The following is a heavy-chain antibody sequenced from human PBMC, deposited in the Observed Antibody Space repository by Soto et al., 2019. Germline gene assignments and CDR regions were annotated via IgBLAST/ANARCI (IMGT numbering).Heavy chain of an antibody. J-gene: IGHJ6*02. CDR1: GFTFSSYE. CDR2: ISSSGSTI. CDR3: ARDHKGGYYYYGMDV. V-gene: IGHV3-48*03. Sequence: GSLRLSCAAPGFTFSSYEMNWVRQAPGKGLEWVSYISSSGSTIYYADSVKGRFTISRDNAKNSLYLQMNSLRAEDTAVYYCARDHKGGYYYYGMDVWGQGTTVTVSS.